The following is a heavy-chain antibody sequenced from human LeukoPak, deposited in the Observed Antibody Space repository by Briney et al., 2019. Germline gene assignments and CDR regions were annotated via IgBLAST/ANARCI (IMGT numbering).Heavy chain of an antibody. CDR2: INHSGST. D-gene: IGHD2-15*01. V-gene: IGHV4-34*01. CDR3: ARGGNIVVVVAATRGYYFDY. Sequence: PSETLSLTCAVYGGSFSGYYWSWIRQPPGKGLEWIGEINHSGSTNYNPSLKSRVTISVDTSKNQFSLKLSSVTAADTAVYYCARGGNIVVVVAATRGYYFDYWGQGTLVTVSS. CDR1: GGSFSGYY. J-gene: IGHJ4*02.